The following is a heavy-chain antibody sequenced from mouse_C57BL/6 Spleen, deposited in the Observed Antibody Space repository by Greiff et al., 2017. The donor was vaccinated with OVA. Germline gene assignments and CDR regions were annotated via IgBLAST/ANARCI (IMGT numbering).Heavy chain of an antibody. D-gene: IGHD3-3*01. CDR3: AGQELYLGSFDY. Sequence: EVKLMESGGGLVKPGGSLKLSCAASGFTFSSYTMPWVRQTPGQRLEWVATISGGGGNTYYPDSVKGRFTISRDNAKNTLYLQMSSLTSEDTALYYCAGQELYLGSFDYWGNGTTLTVSS. CDR1: GFTFSSYT. V-gene: IGHV5-9*01. J-gene: IGHJ2*01. CDR2: ISGGGGNT.